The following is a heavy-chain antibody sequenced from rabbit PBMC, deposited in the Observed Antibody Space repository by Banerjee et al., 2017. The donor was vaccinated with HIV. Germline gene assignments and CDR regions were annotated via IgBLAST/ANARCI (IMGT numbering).Heavy chain of an antibody. CDR3: ARWFDGRAFNL. D-gene: IGHD1-1*01. V-gene: IGHV1S40*01. CDR2: IGIGSGTT. Sequence: CWVRQAPGKGLEWIGCIGIGSGTTYYASWAKGRFTISKTSSTTVTLQMTSLTVADTATYFCARWFDGRAFNLWGPGTLVTVS. J-gene: IGHJ4*01.